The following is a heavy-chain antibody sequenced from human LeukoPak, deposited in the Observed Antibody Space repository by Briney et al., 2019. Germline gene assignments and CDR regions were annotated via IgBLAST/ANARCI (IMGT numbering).Heavy chain of an antibody. CDR3: AKGSYYDSSGSFYFDY. D-gene: IGHD3-22*01. CDR1: GFTFSSYA. J-gene: IGHJ4*02. CDR2: ISGSGDNT. V-gene: IGHV3-23*01. Sequence: GGSLKLSCATSGFTFSSYAMSWVRQAPGKGLEWVSGISGSGDNTYYADSVKGRFTISRDNSKNTLYVQVNSLGTEDTAAYYCAKGSYYDSSGSFYFDYWGQGTLVTVSS.